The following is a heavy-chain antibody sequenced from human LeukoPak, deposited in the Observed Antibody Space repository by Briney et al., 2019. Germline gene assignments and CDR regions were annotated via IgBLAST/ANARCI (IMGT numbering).Heavy chain of an antibody. J-gene: IGHJ4*02. CDR3: AKGPIQDYGDFYFDY. Sequence: GGSLRLSCAASGFTFSSFGMHWGRQAPGNGLERVAYIQFHGASRFYADSVKGRFTISRDNSKNTLYLQMNNLRPEDTAVYYCAKGPIQDYGDFYFDYWGQGALVTVSP. V-gene: IGHV3-30*02. CDR2: IQFHGASR. CDR1: GFTFSSFG. D-gene: IGHD4-17*01.